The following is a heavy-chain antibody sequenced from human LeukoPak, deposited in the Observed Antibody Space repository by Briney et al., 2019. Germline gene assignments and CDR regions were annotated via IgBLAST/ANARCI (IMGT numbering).Heavy chain of an antibody. J-gene: IGHJ5*02. D-gene: IGHD6-19*01. CDR1: GYTFTGYY. Sequence: GGSLRLSCAASGYTFTGYYMHWVRQAPGQGLEWMGWINPNSGGTNYAQKFQGRVTMTRDTSISTAYMELSRLRSDDTAVYYCARFRVAGRNWFDPWGQGTLVTVSS. CDR2: INPNSGGT. CDR3: ARFRVAGRNWFDP. V-gene: IGHV1-2*02.